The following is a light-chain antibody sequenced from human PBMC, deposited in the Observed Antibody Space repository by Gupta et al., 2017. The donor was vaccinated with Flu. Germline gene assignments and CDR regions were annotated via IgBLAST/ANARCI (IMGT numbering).Light chain of an antibody. CDR3: EQQINWRFT. CDR2: NAS. Sequence: PATWSLSPGESVTRAWRASKDVSMSLAWYQQNPGQTPRLLIYNASNRATGIPARFSGSGSGTXFTLNIXVRETEDFAVYYCEQQINWRFTFGXGTKVEIK. J-gene: IGKJ1*01. V-gene: IGKV3D-11*01. CDR1: KDVSMS.